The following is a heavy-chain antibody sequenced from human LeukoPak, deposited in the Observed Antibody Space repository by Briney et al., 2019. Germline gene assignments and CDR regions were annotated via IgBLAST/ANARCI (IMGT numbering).Heavy chain of an antibody. CDR3: AKDPGTGDLAFDY. Sequence: RGSLRLSCAASGFTFSSYAMNWGRQAPGKGLGWVSRISSSGGSTYYADSVRGRFRISRDNSKNTLHLQMNSLRVADTAVYYCAKDPGTGDLAFDYWGQGTLVTVSS. V-gene: IGHV3-23*01. D-gene: IGHD7-27*01. J-gene: IGHJ4*02. CDR2: ISSSGGST. CDR1: GFTFSSYA.